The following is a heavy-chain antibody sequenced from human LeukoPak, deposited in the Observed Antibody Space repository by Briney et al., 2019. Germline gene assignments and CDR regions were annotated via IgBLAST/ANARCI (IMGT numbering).Heavy chain of an antibody. D-gene: IGHD6-13*01. V-gene: IGHV1-69*06. Sequence: GASVKVSCKASGYTLNTFSISWVRQAPGQGLEWMGGLIPIFDTSNYAQKFQGRVTFTADKITNTAYMDLTSLTSEDTAVYYYARRGYTDYMDVWGKGTTVTVSS. J-gene: IGHJ6*03. CDR1: GYTLNTFS. CDR2: LIPIFDTS. CDR3: ARRGYTDYMDV.